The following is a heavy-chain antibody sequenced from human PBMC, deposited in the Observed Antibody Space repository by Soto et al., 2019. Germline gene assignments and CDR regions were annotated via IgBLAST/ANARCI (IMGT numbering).Heavy chain of an antibody. D-gene: IGHD2-2*01. CDR1: GGTFGSYA. CDR3: ARSQGSSTSLEIYYYYYYGMDV. V-gene: IGHV1-69*01. J-gene: IGHJ6*02. Sequence: QVQLVQSGAEVKKPGSSVKVSCKASGGTFGSYAISWVRQAPGQGPEWMGGIIPITGTANYAQKFQGRVTITADESTSTASMQLSSLRSEDTAVYYCARSQGSSTSLEIYYYYYYGMDVWGQGPTVTVSS. CDR2: IIPITGTA.